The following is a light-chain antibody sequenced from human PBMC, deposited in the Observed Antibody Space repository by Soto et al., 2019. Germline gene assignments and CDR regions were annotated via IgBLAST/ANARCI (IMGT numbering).Light chain of an antibody. J-gene: IGLJ1*01. CDR2: EVS. Sequence: QSALTQPASVSGSPGQSITISCTGTSSDVGGYNYVSWYQQHPGKGPKLMIYEVSNRPSGVSNRFSGSKSGNTATLTISGLQAEDEADYYCSPYTSTTTRVFGTGTKVTLL. CDR3: SPYTSTTTRV. CDR1: SSDVGGYNY. V-gene: IGLV2-14*03.